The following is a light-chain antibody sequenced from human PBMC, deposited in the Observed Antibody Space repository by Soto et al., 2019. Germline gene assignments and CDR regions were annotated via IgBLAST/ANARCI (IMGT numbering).Light chain of an antibody. J-gene: IGLJ1*01. CDR1: SSNIGAGYD. CDR2: GNS. Sequence: QSVLTQPPSVSGAPGQRVTISCTGSSSNIGAGYDVHWYQQLPGTAPKLLIYGNSNRPSGVPDRFSGSKSGTSTSLAISGLRSEDEADYYCAAWDDTLKRYVFGTG. V-gene: IGLV1-40*01. CDR3: AAWDDTLKRYV.